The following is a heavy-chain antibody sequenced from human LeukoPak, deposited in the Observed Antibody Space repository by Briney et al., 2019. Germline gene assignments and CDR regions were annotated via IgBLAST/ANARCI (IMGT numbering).Heavy chain of an antibody. J-gene: IGHJ4*02. V-gene: IGHV3-64D*06. CDR2: ISDNGGNT. CDR1: GFTFSNYV. D-gene: IGHD6-13*01. Sequence: GGSLRLSCSASGFTFSNYVIHWVRQAPGKGLEYVSTISDNGGNTNYADSVKGRFTISRDNSKNTLYLQMSSLRPEDTAVYYCVKAAGSWYGYFDYWGQGTLVTVSS. CDR3: VKAAGSWYGYFDY.